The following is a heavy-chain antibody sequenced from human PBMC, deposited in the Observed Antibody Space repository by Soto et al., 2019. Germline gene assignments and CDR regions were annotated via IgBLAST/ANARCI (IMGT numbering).Heavy chain of an antibody. CDR3: ASLAYCGGDCSYGAFDI. D-gene: IGHD2-21*02. V-gene: IGHV3-11*06. Sequence: GSLRLSCAASGFTFSDYYMSWIRQAPGKGLEWVSYISSSSSYTNYADSVKGRFTISRDNAKNSLYLQMNSLRAEDTAVYYCASLAYCGGDCSYGAFDIWGQGTMVTVSS. CDR1: GFTFSDYY. CDR2: ISSSSSYT. J-gene: IGHJ3*02.